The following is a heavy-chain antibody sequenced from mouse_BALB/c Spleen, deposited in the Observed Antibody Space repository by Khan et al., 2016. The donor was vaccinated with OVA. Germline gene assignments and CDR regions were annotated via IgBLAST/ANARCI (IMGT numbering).Heavy chain of an antibody. Sequence: VKLEESGPGLVAPSQSLSITCTVSGFSLSRYNIHWVRQPPGKGLEWLGMIWGDGSTNYHSALKSRLNISKDNSKSQVFLKLISLQTDDTATYYCARFEYYGNFYAMDYWGQGTSVTVSS. CDR2: IWGDGST. V-gene: IGHV2-6-4*01. J-gene: IGHJ4*01. CDR3: ARFEYYGNFYAMDY. D-gene: IGHD2-1*01. CDR1: GFSLSRYN.